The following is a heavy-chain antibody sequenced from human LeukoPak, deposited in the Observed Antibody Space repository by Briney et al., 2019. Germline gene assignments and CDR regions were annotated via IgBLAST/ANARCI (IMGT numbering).Heavy chain of an antibody. Sequence: GGSLRLSCAASGFTFSGYWMHWVRQAPGKGLVWVSRINNDGSYTSYADSVKGRFTISRDNAKNTLYVQMNSLRAEDTAVYYCAKNSGLYYFDYWGQGTLVTVSS. CDR1: GFTFSGYW. V-gene: IGHV3-74*01. CDR3: AKNSGLYYFDY. D-gene: IGHD6-19*01. CDR2: INNDGSYT. J-gene: IGHJ4*02.